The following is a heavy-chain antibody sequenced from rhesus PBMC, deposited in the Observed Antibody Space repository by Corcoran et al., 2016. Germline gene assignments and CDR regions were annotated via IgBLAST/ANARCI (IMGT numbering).Heavy chain of an antibody. J-gene: IGHJ4*01. CDR3: VRRFKNGWGFDY. Sequence: EVRLVESGGGLVQPGGSLRLSCAASGFIFSDYYMSWVRQAPGKGPEGIGFIRKLANGGTADYAASVKGRFTISRDDSKSIVSLQMNSLQTEDTAVYYCVRRFKNGWGFDYWGQGVLVTVSS. D-gene: IGHD3-34*01. CDR1: GFIFSDYY. V-gene: IGHV3-116*02. CDR2: IRKLANGGTA.